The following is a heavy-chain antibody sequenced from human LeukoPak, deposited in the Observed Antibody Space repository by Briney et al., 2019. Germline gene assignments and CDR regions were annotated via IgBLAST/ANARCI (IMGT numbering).Heavy chain of an antibody. V-gene: IGHV4-59*01. CDR2: IYYSGST. J-gene: IGHJ3*02. CDR1: GGSISSYY. CDR3: ARVDYDSSGYYGDAFDI. Sequence: SETLSLTCTVSGGSISSYYWSWIRQPPAKGLEWIGYIYYSGSTNYNPSLKSRVTISVDTSKNQFSLKLSSVTAADTAVYYCARVDYDSSGYYGDAFDIWGQGTMVTVSS. D-gene: IGHD3-22*01.